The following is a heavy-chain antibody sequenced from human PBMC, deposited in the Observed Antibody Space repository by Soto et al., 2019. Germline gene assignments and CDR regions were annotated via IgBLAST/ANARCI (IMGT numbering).Heavy chain of an antibody. V-gene: IGHV1-2*04. Sequence: ASVKVSCKASGYTFTGYYMHWVRQAPGQGLEWMGWINPNSGGTNYAQKFQGWVTMTRDTSISTAYMELSRLRSDDTAVYYCARGGSLCLGDLSAYYYGRDVGGKGTTVTVPS. J-gene: IGHJ6*04. CDR2: INPNSGGT. CDR1: GYTFTGYY. CDR3: ARGGSLCLGDLSAYYYGRDV. D-gene: IGHD3-16*02.